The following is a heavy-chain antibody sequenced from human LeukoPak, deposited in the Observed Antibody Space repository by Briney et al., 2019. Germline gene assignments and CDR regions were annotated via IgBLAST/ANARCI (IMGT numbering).Heavy chain of an antibody. J-gene: IGHJ4*02. V-gene: IGHV3-30*18. D-gene: IGHD6-19*01. CDR1: GFTFSSFG. Sequence: GGSLRLSCAASGFTFSSFGMHWVRQAPGKGLEWVAVISYDGSNKYYADSVKGRFTISRDDSKNTLYLQMDSLREEDTAVYYCAKEDSSGWEIDYWGQGILVPVSS. CDR3: AKEDSSGWEIDY. CDR2: ISYDGSNK.